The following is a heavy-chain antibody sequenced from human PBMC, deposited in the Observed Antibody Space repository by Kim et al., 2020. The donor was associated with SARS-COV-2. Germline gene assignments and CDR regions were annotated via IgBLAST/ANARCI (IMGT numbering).Heavy chain of an antibody. CDR1: GFTFSNNP. J-gene: IGHJ3*01. CDR2: IWSGGSNK. V-gene: IGHV3-33*06. CDR3: AKDGHGTIDV. Sequence: GGSLRLSCAASGFTFSNNPMHWVRQAPGKRPEWVAVIWSGGSNKYNEDSVRGRFTISRDNSKNKLYLQLNSLRAEDTAVYYCAKDGHGTIDVWGQGTMVNVTS.